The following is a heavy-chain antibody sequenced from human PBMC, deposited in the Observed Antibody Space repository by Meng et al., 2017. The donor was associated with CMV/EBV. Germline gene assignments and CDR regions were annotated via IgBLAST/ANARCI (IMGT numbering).Heavy chain of an antibody. D-gene: IGHD2-2*03. V-gene: IGHV3-11*01. CDR1: GFTFSDYY. CDR3: ARDLDIVVVPAAYAEGDYGMDV. Sequence: GESLKISCAASGFTFSDYYMSWIRQAPGKGLEWVSYISSSGSTIYYADSVKGRFTISRDNAKNSLYLQMNSLRAEDTAVYYCARDLDIVVVPAAYAEGDYGMDVWGQGATVTVFS. CDR2: ISSSGSTI. J-gene: IGHJ6*02.